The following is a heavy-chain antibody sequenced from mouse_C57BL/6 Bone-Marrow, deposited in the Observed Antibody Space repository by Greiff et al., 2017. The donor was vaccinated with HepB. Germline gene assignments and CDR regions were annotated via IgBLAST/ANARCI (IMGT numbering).Heavy chain of an antibody. V-gene: IGHV10-1*01. Sequence: EVQGVESGGGLVQPKGSLKLSCAASGFSFNTYAMNWVRQAPGKGLEWVARIRSKSNNYATYYADSVKDRFTISRDDSESMLYLQMNNLKTEDTAMYYCVRHGGDYAMDYWGQGTSVTVSS. CDR3: VRHGGDYAMDY. CDR2: IRSKSNNYAT. CDR1: GFSFNTYA. J-gene: IGHJ4*01.